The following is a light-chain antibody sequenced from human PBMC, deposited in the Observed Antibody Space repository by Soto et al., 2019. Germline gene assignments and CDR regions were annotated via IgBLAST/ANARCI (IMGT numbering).Light chain of an antibody. CDR1: QNISRH. Sequence: DIQMTQSPSSLAASLGDRVTFTCRARQNISRHLNWYQEKPGKAPRLLIYAASSLQSGVPSRFSGGGSGTEFTLTISSLQPEDVATYYCQQSYSIPIPFGQGTRLEIK. V-gene: IGKV1-39*01. J-gene: IGKJ5*01. CDR3: QQSYSIPIP. CDR2: AAS.